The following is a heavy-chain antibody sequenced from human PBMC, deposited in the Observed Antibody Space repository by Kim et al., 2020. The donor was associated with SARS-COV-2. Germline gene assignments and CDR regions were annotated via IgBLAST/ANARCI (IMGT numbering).Heavy chain of an antibody. J-gene: IGHJ4*02. CDR1: GGSFSGYY. D-gene: IGHD3-3*02. CDR3: ARRLLALGTKGIDS. Sequence: ETLSLTCAVYGGSFSGYYWSWIRQPPGKGLEWVAEINHSGSTNYNPSLKSRFTISVDTSKNQFSLRMISVTAADTAIYYCARRLLALGTKGIDSWGQGTLVTVSS. CDR2: INHSGST. V-gene: IGHV4-34*01.